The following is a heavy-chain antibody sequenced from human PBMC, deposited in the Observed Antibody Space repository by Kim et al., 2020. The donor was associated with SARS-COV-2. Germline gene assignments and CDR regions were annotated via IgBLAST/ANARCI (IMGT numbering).Heavy chain of an antibody. V-gene: IGHV4-39*07. CDR3: ARATGFGTSWYYFDS. Sequence: SETLSLTCNVSGGSIGSSNYYWGWIRQPPGKGLEWTGCIYYSGKTYDNPSLKSRVTISLDLSKNHFSMNLRSATAADTSVYYCARATGFGTSWYYFDSWGQGMLVTVSS. CDR1: GGSIGSSNYY. D-gene: IGHD1-1*01. CDR2: IYYSGKT. J-gene: IGHJ4*02.